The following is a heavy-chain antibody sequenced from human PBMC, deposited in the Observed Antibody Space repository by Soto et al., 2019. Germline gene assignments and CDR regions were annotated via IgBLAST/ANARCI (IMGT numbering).Heavy chain of an antibody. CDR3: AKEMYPRAVLDSSSPWGDY. CDR1: GITFTTYG. CDR2: VSYDGSHK. J-gene: IGHJ4*02. Sequence: QVQLVQSGGGVIQPGKSLRLSCAASGITFTTYGMHWVRQTPGKGLEWVAVVSYDGSHKYYADSVKGRFTISRDDSKNTLYLQMNSQRVEETAVYYCAKEMYPRAVLDSSSPWGDYWGQGTLVTVSS. D-gene: IGHD6-6*01. V-gene: IGHV3-30*18.